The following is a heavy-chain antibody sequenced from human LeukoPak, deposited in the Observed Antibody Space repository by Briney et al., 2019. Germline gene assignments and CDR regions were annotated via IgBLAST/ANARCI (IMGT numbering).Heavy chain of an antibody. J-gene: IGHJ4*02. Sequence: GGSLRLSCAASGFTLSSYAMTWVRQAPGKGLEWVSDIGDSGATTYYAGSVKGRFTISRDNYKNTLYLQMSSLRAEDTAVYFCASFHYYGSGAYYLSYWGRGPLLTVPS. CDR1: GFTLSSYA. D-gene: IGHD3-10*01. CDR3: ASFHYYGSGAYYLSY. CDR2: IGDSGATT. V-gene: IGHV3-23*01.